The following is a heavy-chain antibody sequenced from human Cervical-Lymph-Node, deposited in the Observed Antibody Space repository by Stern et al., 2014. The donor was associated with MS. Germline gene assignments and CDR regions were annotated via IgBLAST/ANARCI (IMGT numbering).Heavy chain of an antibody. CDR2: ISYDGSDT. CDR1: GFTFSSYG. V-gene: IGHV3-30*18. Sequence: QVQLVQSGGGVVQPGRSLRLTCTVSGFTFSSYGMHWVRQAPGKGLEGVSVISYDGSDTYYAESVKGRFTISRDNTKNTLYLEMRRLRREDTAVYYCVKRGITEVRGVRLGDYWGPGTLVIVSS. J-gene: IGHJ4*02. D-gene: IGHD3-10*01. CDR3: VKRGITEVRGVRLGDY.